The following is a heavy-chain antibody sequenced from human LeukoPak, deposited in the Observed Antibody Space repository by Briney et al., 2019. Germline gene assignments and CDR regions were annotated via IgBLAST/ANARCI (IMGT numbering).Heavy chain of an antibody. V-gene: IGHV4-59*01. CDR1: GVSISGYY. D-gene: IGHD4-17*01. J-gene: IGHJ4*02. CDR3: ARGGTTVWDY. Sequence: SETLSLTCTVSGVSISGYYWSWIRQPPGKGLEWIGYIYYSGSTNYNPSLKSRVTILVAASKNQFSLKLSSVTAADTAVYYCARGGTTVWDYWGQGTLVTVSS. CDR2: IYYSGST.